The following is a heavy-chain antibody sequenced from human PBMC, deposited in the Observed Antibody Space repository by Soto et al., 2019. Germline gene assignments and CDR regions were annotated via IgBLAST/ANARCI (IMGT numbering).Heavy chain of an antibody. CDR3: ARSSRGAAAGFDP. CDR2: IYYSGST. V-gene: IGHV4-59*01. CDR1: GGSISSYY. Sequence: QVQLQESGPGLVKPSETLSLTCSVSGGSISSYYWSWIRQPPGKGLEWIGYIYYSGSTNYNPSLKRRVTISVDTSKNQFSLNLSSVTPADTAVYYCARSSRGAAAGFDPWGQGTLVTVSS. J-gene: IGHJ5*02. D-gene: IGHD6-13*01.